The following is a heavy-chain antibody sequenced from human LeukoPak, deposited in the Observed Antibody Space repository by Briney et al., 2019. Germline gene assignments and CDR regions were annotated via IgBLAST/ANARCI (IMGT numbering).Heavy chain of an antibody. Sequence: GGSLRLSCAASGFTFSDHYMDWVRQAPGKGLEWVGRTRNKANSYTTEYAASVKGRFTISRDDSKNSLYLQMNSLKTEDTAVYYCTTPGYYDFWSGYYLLDYWGQGTLVTVSS. D-gene: IGHD3-3*01. CDR3: TTPGYYDFWSGYYLLDY. V-gene: IGHV3-72*01. J-gene: IGHJ4*02. CDR1: GFTFSDHY. CDR2: TRNKANSYTT.